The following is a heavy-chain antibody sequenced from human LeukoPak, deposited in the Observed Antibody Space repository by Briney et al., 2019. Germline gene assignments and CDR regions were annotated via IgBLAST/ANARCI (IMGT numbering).Heavy chain of an antibody. CDR1: GGSISSYY. CDR2: IYHSGSA. CDR3: ARNPYGDYGY. Sequence: SETLSLTCTVSGGSISSYYWSWIRQPPGKGLEWIGYIYHSGSANYNPSLKSRVTISVDTSRNQFSLKLPSVPAADTAVYYCARNPYGDYGYWGQGTLVTVSS. D-gene: IGHD4-17*01. V-gene: IGHV4-59*01. J-gene: IGHJ4*02.